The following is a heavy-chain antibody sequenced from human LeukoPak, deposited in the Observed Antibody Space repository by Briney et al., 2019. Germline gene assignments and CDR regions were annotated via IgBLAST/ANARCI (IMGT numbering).Heavy chain of an antibody. CDR3: ARGRRITMIVVVLDY. V-gene: IGHV4-34*01. D-gene: IGHD3-22*01. CDR1: GGSFSGYY. J-gene: IGHJ4*02. Sequence: SETLSLTCAVYGGSFSGYYWSWIRQPPGKGLEWIGEINHSGSTNYNPSLKSRVTISVDTSKNQFSLKLSSVTAADTAVYYCARGRRITMIVVVLDYWGQGTLVIVSS. CDR2: INHSGST.